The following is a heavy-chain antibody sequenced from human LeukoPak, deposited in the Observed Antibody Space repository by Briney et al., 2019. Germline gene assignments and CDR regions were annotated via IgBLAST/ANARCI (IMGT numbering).Heavy chain of an antibody. Sequence: SETLSLTCTVSGGSISSYYWSGIRQPPGKGLEWIGYIFYSGSTNYNPSLKSRVTISVDTSKNQFSLRLSSVTAADTAVYYCARVRRYCTNGVCYNWFDPWGQGTLVTVSS. CDR2: IFYSGST. CDR3: ARVRRYCTNGVCYNWFDP. CDR1: GGSISSYY. V-gene: IGHV4-59*01. D-gene: IGHD2-8*01. J-gene: IGHJ5*02.